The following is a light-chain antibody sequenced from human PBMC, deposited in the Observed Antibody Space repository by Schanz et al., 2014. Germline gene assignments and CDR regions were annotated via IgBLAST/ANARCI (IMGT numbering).Light chain of an antibody. CDR1: QSVTDNY. CDR3: QQYGSSFT. CDR2: GAS. V-gene: IGKV3-20*01. J-gene: IGKJ3*01. Sequence: EIVLTQSPGTLSLSPGERAALSCRASQSVTDNYLAWYQQKPGRAPRLLIYGASSRATGIPDRFSGSGSGTDFTLTISRLEPEDFAVYYCQQYGSSFTFGPGTKVDIK.